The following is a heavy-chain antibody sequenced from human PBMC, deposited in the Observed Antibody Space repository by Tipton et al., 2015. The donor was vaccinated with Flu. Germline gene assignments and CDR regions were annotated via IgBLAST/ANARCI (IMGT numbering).Heavy chain of an antibody. J-gene: IGHJ6*03. D-gene: IGHD2-2*01. V-gene: IGHV3-23*01. CDR3: AKDALLPAAASLLYYYYDMDV. CDR2: ISDNGSST. Sequence: SLRLSCAASGFTFSRYNMNWVRQAPGKGLEWVAAISDNGSSTYYADSVKGRFTISRDNSENMVYLQMKGLRVEDTAIYYCAKDALLPAAASLLYYYYDMDVWGKGTTVTVSS. CDR1: GFTFSRYN.